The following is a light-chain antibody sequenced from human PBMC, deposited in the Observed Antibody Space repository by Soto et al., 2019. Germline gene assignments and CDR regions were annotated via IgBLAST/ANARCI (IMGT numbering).Light chain of an antibody. Sequence: EIVLTQSPATLSLSPGERATLSCRTSQSVDSFLSWYQQKPGQAPSLLIYDASIRATGIPARFSGTGSGTAFPLTISSLEHEDFAVYYCQQRGYWTPLTFGGGTKVEIK. CDR3: QQRGYWTPLT. CDR2: DAS. V-gene: IGKV3-11*01. CDR1: QSVDSF. J-gene: IGKJ4*01.